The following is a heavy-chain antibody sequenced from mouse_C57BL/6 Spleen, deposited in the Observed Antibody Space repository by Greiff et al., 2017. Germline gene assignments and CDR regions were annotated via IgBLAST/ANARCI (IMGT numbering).Heavy chain of an antibody. CDR1: GYTFTDYE. CDR3: TFYDGYYGFAY. D-gene: IGHD2-3*01. Sequence: QVQLKESGAELVRPGASVTLSCKASGYTFTDYEMHWVKQTPVHGLEWIGAIDPETGGTAYNQKFKGKAILTADKSSSTAYMELRRLTSEDSAVYYCTFYDGYYGFAYWGQGTLVTVSA. J-gene: IGHJ3*01. V-gene: IGHV1-15*01. CDR2: IDPETGGT.